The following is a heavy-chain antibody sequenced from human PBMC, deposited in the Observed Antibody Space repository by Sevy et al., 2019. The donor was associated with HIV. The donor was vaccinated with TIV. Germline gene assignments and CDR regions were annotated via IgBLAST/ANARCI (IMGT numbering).Heavy chain of an antibody. J-gene: IGHJ6*02. CDR2: ISGSGGST. V-gene: IGHV3-23*01. D-gene: IGHD2-15*01. CDR1: GFTFSDYG. CDR3: AKGDRTFYGLDV. Sequence: GGSLRLSCTASGFTFSDYGMHWVRQAPGKGLEWVSAISGSGGSTYYADSVKGRFTISRDKSKNTLYLQMNSLRVADTAVYYCAKGDRTFYGLDVWGQGTTVTVSS.